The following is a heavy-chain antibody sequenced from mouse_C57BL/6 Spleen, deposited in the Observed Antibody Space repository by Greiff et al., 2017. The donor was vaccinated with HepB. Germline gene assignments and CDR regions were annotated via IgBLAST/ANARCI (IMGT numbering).Heavy chain of an antibody. V-gene: IGHV1-76*01. Sequence: VQLQQSGAELVRPGASVKLSCKASGYTFTDYYINWVKQRPGQGLEWIARIYPGSGNTYYNEKFKGKATLTAEKSSSTAYMQLSSLTSEDSAVYICARWIYDYDGGDYWGQGTSVTVSS. D-gene: IGHD2-4*01. CDR3: ARWIYDYDGGDY. CDR2: IYPGSGNT. J-gene: IGHJ4*01. CDR1: GYTFTDYY.